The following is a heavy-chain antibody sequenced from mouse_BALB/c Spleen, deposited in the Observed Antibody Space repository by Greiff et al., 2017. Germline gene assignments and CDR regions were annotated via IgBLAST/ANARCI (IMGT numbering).Heavy chain of an antibody. Sequence: EVNLVESGAELVKPGASVKLSCTASGFNIKDTYMHWVKQRPEQDLEWIGRIDPANGNTKYDPKFQGKATITADTSSNTAYLQLSSLTSEDTAVYYCARTGAFAYWGQGTLVTVSA. CDR2: IDPANGNT. CDR1: GFNIKDTY. CDR3: ARTGAFAY. D-gene: IGHD4-1*01. V-gene: IGHV14-3*02. J-gene: IGHJ3*01.